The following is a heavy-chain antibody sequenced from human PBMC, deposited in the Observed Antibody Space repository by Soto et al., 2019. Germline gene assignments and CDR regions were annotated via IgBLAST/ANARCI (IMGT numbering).Heavy chain of an antibody. CDR1: GGTFSSYA. J-gene: IGHJ6*02. D-gene: IGHD6-13*01. Sequence: QVQLVQSGAEVTNPGSSVKVSCKASGGTFSSYAISWVRQAPGQGLEWMGGIIPIFGTANYAQKFQGRVTITADESTSTAYMELSSLRSEDTAVYYCGRSYSRSWYQKEGMEVWGQGTTVTVSS. CDR3: GRSYSRSWYQKEGMEV. CDR2: IIPIFGTA. V-gene: IGHV1-69*01.